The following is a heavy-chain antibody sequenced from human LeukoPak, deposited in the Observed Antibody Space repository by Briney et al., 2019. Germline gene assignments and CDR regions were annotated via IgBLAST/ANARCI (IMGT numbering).Heavy chain of an antibody. CDR2: ISSGSSYI. J-gene: IGHJ4*02. D-gene: IGHD6-19*01. CDR1: GFTFSSHA. V-gene: IGHV3-21*06. CDR3: ARDREQWLVRRFDY. Sequence: GFLRLSCVGSGFTFSSHATSWVRQAPGKGLEWVSSISSGSSYIYYADSVKGRFTISRDNAKNSLYLQMNSLRAEDTAVYYCARDREQWLVRRFDYWGQGTLVTVSS.